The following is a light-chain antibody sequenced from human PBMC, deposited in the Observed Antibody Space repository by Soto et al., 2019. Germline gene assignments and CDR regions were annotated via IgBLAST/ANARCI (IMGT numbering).Light chain of an antibody. CDR2: KAS. V-gene: IGKV1-5*03. CDR1: QSISGW. Sequence: DIQMTQSPSTLSASVGDRVTITCRASQSISGWLAWYQQNPGKAPKLLIYKASTLESGVPSRFSGSGSGIEFTLTISSLQPDDFATYYCQQYNNYGSWTFGQGTKVEIK. CDR3: QQYNNYGSWT. J-gene: IGKJ1*01.